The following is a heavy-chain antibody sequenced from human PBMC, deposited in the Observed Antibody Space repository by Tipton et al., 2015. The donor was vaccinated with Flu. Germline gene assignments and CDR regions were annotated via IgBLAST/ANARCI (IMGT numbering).Heavy chain of an antibody. D-gene: IGHD2-2*01. Sequence: LRLSCTVSGGSISSSTYYWGWIRQPPGKGLEWVGNIYYSGTTYYNPSLQSRVTISADTSKNQFSLQLSSVTAADTAVYYCARAIGFGDSTTCAEAYDIWGQGTMVTVSP. CDR3: ARAIGFGDSTTCAEAYDI. CDR1: GGSISSSTYY. CDR2: IYYSGTT. V-gene: IGHV4-39*07. J-gene: IGHJ3*02.